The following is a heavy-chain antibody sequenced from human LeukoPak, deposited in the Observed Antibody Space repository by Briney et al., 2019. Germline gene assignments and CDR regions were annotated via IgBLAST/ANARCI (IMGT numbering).Heavy chain of an antibody. CDR1: GFTFSSYS. CDR2: ISSSSSYI. Sequence: GGSLRLSCAASGFTFSSYSMNWVRQAPGKGLEWVSSISSSSSYIYYADSVKGRLTISRDNAKNSLYLQMNSLRAEDTAVYYCARDHLRANTASAWGQGTLVTVSS. V-gene: IGHV3-21*01. D-gene: IGHD5-18*01. J-gene: IGHJ5*02. CDR3: ARDHLRANTASA.